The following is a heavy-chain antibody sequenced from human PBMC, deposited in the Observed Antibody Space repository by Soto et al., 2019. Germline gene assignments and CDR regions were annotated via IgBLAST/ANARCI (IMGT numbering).Heavy chain of an antibody. CDR1: GYTFTSYA. CDR2: INAGNGNT. V-gene: IGHV1-3*01. CDR3: ARPHFSSSYYFAY. Sequence: QVQLVQSGAEVKKPGASVKVSCKASGYTFTSYAMHWVRQAPGQRLEWMGWINAGNGNTKYSQKIQGRVTITRDTSASTAYMELSSRRSEDTAVYYCARPHFSSSYYFAYWGQGTLVTVSS. J-gene: IGHJ4*02. D-gene: IGHD6-13*01.